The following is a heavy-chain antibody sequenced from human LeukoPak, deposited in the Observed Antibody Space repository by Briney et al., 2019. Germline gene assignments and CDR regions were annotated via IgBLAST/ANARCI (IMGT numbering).Heavy chain of an antibody. CDR3: ARYSSSSGGASYYLDY. D-gene: IGHD6-6*01. CDR2: ISGDGRVT. V-gene: IGHV3-74*01. CDR1: GFTLRNYW. J-gene: IGHJ4*01. Sequence: GGSLRLSCAASGFTLRNYWMHWVRHVPGRRLVWVSRISGDGRVTNYADSVRGGFTISRDNAKNTLFLQINSLRAEDTAVYYCARYSSSSGGASYYLDYWGHGTLVTVSS.